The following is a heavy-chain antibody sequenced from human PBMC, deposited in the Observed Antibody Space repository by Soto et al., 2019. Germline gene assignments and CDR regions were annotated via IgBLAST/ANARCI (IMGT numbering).Heavy chain of an antibody. V-gene: IGHV3-11*01. Sequence: QVQLVESGGGLVKPGGSLRLSCAASRFTFSDYYMIWIRQAPGKGLEWVAYISSSGTGIYYPDSVKGRFTISRDNAKNSLYLHINSLRAEDTAVYYCARAYSDAFDIWGQGTMVTVSS. CDR2: ISSSGTGI. D-gene: IGHD2-15*01. J-gene: IGHJ3*02. CDR1: RFTFSDYY. CDR3: ARAYSDAFDI.